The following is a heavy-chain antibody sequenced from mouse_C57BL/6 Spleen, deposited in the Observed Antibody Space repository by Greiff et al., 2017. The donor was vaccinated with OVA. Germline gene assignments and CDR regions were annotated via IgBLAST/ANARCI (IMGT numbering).Heavy chain of an antibody. CDR3: ARRYGKRDSMDY. V-gene: IGHV1-69*01. CDR2: IDPSDSYT. J-gene: IGHJ4*01. CDR1: GYTFTSYW. Sequence: QVQLQQPGAELVMPGASVKLSCKASGYTFTSYWMHWVKQRPGQGLEWIGAIDPSDSYTNYNQKFKGKSTLTVDKSSSTAYMQLSSLTSEDSAVYYCARRYGKRDSMDYWGQGTSVTVSS. D-gene: IGHD2-1*01.